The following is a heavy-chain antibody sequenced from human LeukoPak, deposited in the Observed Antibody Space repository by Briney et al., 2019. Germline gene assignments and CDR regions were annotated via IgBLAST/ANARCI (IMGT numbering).Heavy chain of an antibody. V-gene: IGHV1-8*03. D-gene: IGHD3-22*01. CDR3: ARLGYYYDSSGYDPLYYYYYMDV. Sequence: ASVKVSCKASGYTITSYDINWVRQATGQGLEWMGWMNPNSGNTGYAQKFQGRVTITRNTSISTAYMELSSLRSEDTAVYYCARLGYYYDSSGYDPLYYYYYMDVWGKGTTVTVSS. CDR2: MNPNSGNT. CDR1: GYTITSYD. J-gene: IGHJ6*03.